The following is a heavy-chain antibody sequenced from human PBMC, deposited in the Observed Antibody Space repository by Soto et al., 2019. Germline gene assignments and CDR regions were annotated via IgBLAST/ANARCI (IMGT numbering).Heavy chain of an antibody. J-gene: IGHJ4*02. Sequence: GESLKISCKGSGYSFFSHWIGWLRQMPGKGLEWVGIIYPADSETRYSPSFQCQVTISVDKSINTAYMQWSSLKASDTAMYYCARRDTAMEAFDYWAQGTLVPVSS. D-gene: IGHD5-18*01. CDR3: ARRDTAMEAFDY. V-gene: IGHV5-51*01. CDR1: GYSFFSHW. CDR2: IYPADSET.